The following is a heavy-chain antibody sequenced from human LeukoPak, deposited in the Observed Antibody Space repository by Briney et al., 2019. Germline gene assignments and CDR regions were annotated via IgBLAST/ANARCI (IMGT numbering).Heavy chain of an antibody. J-gene: IGHJ5*02. D-gene: IGHD1-26*01. V-gene: IGHV3-21*01. Sequence: PGGSLRLSCAASGFTFSTYSMNWVRQAPGKGLEWVSSISSSSSYIYYADSVKGRFTISRDNAKNSLYLQMNGLRAEDTAVYYCARDVYSGSYGWFDPWGQGTLVTVSS. CDR3: ARDVYSGSYGWFDP. CDR2: ISSSSSYI. CDR1: GFTFSTYS.